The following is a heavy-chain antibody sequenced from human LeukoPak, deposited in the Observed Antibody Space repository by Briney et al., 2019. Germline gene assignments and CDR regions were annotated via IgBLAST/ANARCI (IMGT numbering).Heavy chain of an antibody. CDR3: AREFSYGSNGRGFDY. Sequence: SETLSLTCTVSSGSISRYYWTWIRQPAGKGLEWIGRILTSGGTNYNPSLQSRVTMSVDTSKNQFSLKLNSMTAADTAVYYCAREFSYGSNGRGFDYWGQGTLVSVSS. CDR1: SGSISRYY. V-gene: IGHV4-4*07. J-gene: IGHJ4*02. D-gene: IGHD4-23*01. CDR2: ILTSGGT.